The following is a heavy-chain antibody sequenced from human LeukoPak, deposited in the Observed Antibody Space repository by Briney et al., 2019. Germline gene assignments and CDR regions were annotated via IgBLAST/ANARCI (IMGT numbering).Heavy chain of an antibody. D-gene: IGHD6-19*01. CDR1: AFTFSTYA. CDR2: MSYDGSYK. CDR3: AGVSESGWYYFDY. Sequence: PGGSLRLSCAACAFTFSTYAMHWVPQAPGKGLEGVAVMSYDGSYKYYADSVKGRFSISRDNSKKTLYLQMSSLRDEDTAVYYCAGVSESGWYYFDYWGQGTLVTVSS. V-gene: IGHV3-30*03. J-gene: IGHJ4*02.